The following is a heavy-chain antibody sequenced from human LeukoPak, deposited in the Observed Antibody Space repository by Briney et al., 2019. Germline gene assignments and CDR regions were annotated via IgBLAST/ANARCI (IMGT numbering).Heavy chain of an antibody. CDR2: INHSGST. Sequence: SETLSLTCAVYGGSFSGYYWSWIRQPPGKGLGWIGEINHSGSTNYNPSLKSRVTISVDTSKNQFSLKLSSVTAADTAMYYCARGTLYRGWSYYLDFWGQGSQVTVSS. J-gene: IGHJ4*02. CDR1: GGSFSGYY. CDR3: ARGTLYRGWSYYLDF. V-gene: IGHV4-34*01. D-gene: IGHD6-19*01.